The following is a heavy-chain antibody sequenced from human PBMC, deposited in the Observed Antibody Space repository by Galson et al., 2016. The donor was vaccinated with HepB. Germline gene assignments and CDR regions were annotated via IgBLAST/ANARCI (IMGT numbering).Heavy chain of an antibody. CDR2: VSYDGSNK. D-gene: IGHD6-25*01. CDR1: GFTFSNYG. CDR3: ARGRYGSGGWDTPLDY. V-gene: IGHV3-30*03. J-gene: IGHJ4*02. Sequence: SLRLSCAVSGFTFSNYGMHWVRQAPGKGLEWVAVVSYDGSNKYYADSVKGRFTISRDNSKNTLYLQMNSLRAEDTAVFYCARGRYGSGGWDTPLDYWGQGTLVTVSP.